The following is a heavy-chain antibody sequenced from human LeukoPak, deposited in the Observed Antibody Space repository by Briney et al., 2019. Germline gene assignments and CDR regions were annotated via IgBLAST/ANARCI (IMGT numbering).Heavy chain of an antibody. Sequence: PGGSLRLSCAASGFTFSSYSMNWVRQAPGKGLEWVSSISSSSSYIYYADSVKGRFTISRGNAKNSLYLQMDSLRAEDTAVYYCARDLGDGYNFWYYWGQGTLVTVSS. J-gene: IGHJ4*02. V-gene: IGHV3-21*01. CDR3: ARDLGDGYNFWYY. CDR1: GFTFSSYS. CDR2: ISSSSSYI. D-gene: IGHD5-24*01.